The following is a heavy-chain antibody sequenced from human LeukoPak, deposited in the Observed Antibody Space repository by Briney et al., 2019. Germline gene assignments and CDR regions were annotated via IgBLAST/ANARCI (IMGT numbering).Heavy chain of an antibody. CDR1: GFTFSSYA. Sequence: GGSLRLSCAASGFTFSSYAMSWVRQAPGKGLEWVSGISGSGGTTYYAASVKGRFTISRDKSRNTLYLQMNSLSAEDTAVYYCAKDRLGDDHNHGYFDYWGQGTLVTVSS. CDR3: AKDRLGDDHNHGYFDY. J-gene: IGHJ4*02. V-gene: IGHV3-23*01. D-gene: IGHD3-16*01. CDR2: ISGSGGTT.